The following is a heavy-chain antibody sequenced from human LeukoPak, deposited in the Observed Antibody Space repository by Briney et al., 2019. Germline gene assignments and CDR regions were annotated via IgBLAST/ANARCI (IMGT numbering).Heavy chain of an antibody. V-gene: IGHV3-7*01. CDR3: GRGPFHSSSWFYNLYN. D-gene: IGHD6-13*01. Sequence: GGSLRLSCAASGFTFTYYWMSWVRQAPGKGLEWVANIKQDGNEKYYVDSVKGRFTIFRDNAKNSLYLQMSSLRAEDTAVYYCGRGPFHSSSWFYNLYNWGQGAPVTVSS. CDR2: IKQDGNEK. CDR1: GFTFTYYW. J-gene: IGHJ4*02.